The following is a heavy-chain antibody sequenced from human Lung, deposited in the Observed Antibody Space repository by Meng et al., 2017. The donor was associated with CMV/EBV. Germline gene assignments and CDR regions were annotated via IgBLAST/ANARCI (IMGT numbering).Heavy chain of an antibody. CDR1: GDPITNHNW. CDR2: IPHRGSS. D-gene: IGHD3-10*01. CDR3: LRRSGGSV. Sequence: VHLPAPGPAVVKASETLSRTLSVFGDPITNHNWWAWVRQPTGKGLEWIGEIPHRGSSAYNPSLKSRVSMSIDKSKNQFSLKLTSVTAADTAVYHCLRRSGGSVWGQGTLVTVSS. V-gene: IGHV4-4*02. J-gene: IGHJ1*01.